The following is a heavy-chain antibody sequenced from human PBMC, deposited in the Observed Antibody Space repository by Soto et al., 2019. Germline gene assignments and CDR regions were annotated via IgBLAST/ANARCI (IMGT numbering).Heavy chain of an antibody. D-gene: IGHD6-13*01. V-gene: IGHV3-23*01. CDR2: ISGSGGSS. CDR1: GFAFSTYA. J-gene: IGHJ6*02. CDR3: AKVTKRAAAGRHEYYKYGMDV. Sequence: EVQLLESGGALEHPGGSLRLSCAAAGFAFSTYAMTWVRQAPGKGLEWVSVISGSGGSSYYAASVKGRFTISRDNSKNTLFLQMNGLRAEDTAVYYCAKVTKRAAAGRHEYYKYGMDVWGQGTTVTVSS.